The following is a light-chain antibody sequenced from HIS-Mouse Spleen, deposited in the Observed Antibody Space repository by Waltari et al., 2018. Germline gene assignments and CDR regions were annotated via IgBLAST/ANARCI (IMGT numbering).Light chain of an antibody. Sequence: DIQMTQSPSTLSASVGDRVTITCRASQSISSWLAWYHQKPGKAPKLLIYKASSLESGVPSRFSGSGSGTEFTLTSSSLQPDDFATYYCQQYRTFGQGTKVEIK. V-gene: IGKV1-5*03. J-gene: IGKJ1*01. CDR2: KAS. CDR1: QSISSW. CDR3: QQYRT.